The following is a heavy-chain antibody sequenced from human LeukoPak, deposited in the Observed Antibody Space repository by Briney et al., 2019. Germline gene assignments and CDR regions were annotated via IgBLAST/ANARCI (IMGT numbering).Heavy chain of an antibody. D-gene: IGHD2-15*01. CDR3: ASRARPGSVSQVDY. CDR2: IYYSGST. J-gene: IGHJ4*02. CDR1: GGSISSGDYY. V-gene: IGHV4-30-4*01. Sequence: SQTLSLTCTVSGGSISSGDYYWSWIRQPPGKGLEWIGYIYYSGSTNYNPSLKSRVTISVDTSKNQFSLKLSSVTAADTAVYYCASRARPGSVSQVDYWGQGTLVTVSS.